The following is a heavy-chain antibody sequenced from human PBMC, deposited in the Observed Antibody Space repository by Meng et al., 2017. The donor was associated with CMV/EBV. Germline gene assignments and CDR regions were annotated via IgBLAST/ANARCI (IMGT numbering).Heavy chain of an antibody. D-gene: IGHD3-16*01. CDR2: MNQDGSHK. V-gene: IGHV3-7*01. CDR3: SKNGGWLIEH. CDR1: GFTVSSNY. Sequence: GGSLRLSCAASGFTVSSNYMSWVRQAPGKGLEWVANMNQDGSHKYYVDSVKGRFTISADNAKNSLYLQMNSLRAEDTAVYYCSKNGGWLIEHWGQGTMVTVSS. J-gene: IGHJ1*01.